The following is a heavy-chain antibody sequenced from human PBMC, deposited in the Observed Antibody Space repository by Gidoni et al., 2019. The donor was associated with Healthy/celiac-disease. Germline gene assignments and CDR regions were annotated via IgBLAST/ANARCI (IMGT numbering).Heavy chain of an antibody. CDR2: ISYDGSNK. CDR1: GFPFSRYV. V-gene: IGHV3-30*18. CDR3: AKDGGSTTVTDYYYYGMDV. Sequence: QVQLVASGGGVVQPGRSLRLSCAASGFPFSRYVMHWVRQAPGKGLEWVAVISYDGSNKYYADSVKGRFTISRDNSKNTLYLQMNSLRAEDTAVYYCAKDGGSTTVTDYYYYGMDVWGQGTTVTVSS. D-gene: IGHD4-17*01. J-gene: IGHJ6*02.